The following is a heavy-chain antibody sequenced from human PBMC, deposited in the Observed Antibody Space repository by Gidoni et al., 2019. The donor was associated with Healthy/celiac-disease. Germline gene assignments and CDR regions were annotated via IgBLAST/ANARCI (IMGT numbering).Heavy chain of an antibody. Sequence: QVQLVESGGGVVKPGRSLRLSCAASGFTFSSYAMHWVRQAQGKGLGWVAVISYDGSNKYYADSVKGRFTISRDNSKNTLYLQMNSLRAEDTAVYYCARVYGSGSYYNSGFGYWGQGTLVTVSS. D-gene: IGHD3-10*01. CDR2: ISYDGSNK. CDR1: GFTFSSYA. CDR3: ARVYGSGSYYNSGFGY. J-gene: IGHJ4*02. V-gene: IGHV3-30-3*01.